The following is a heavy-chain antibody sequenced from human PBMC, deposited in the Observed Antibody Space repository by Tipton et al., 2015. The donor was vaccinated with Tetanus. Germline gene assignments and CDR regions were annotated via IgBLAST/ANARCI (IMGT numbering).Heavy chain of an antibody. Sequence: QSGAEVKKPGASVKVSCKASGYTFTSYDINWVRQATGQGLEWMGWMNPNSGNTGYAQKFQGRVIMTRNTSISTAYMELSSLRSEDTAVYYCARVARPSRITGTTGWFDPWGQGTLVTVSS. V-gene: IGHV1-8*01. J-gene: IGHJ5*02. D-gene: IGHD1-20*01. CDR3: ARVARPSRITGTTGWFDP. CDR1: GYTFTSYD. CDR2: MNPNSGNT.